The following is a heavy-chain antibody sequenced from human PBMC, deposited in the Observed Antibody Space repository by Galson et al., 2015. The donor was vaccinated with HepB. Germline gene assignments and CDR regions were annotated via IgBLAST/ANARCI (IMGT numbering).Heavy chain of an antibody. D-gene: IGHD3-22*01. V-gene: IGHV2-5*02. CDR3: AHRTYDSSGSTPQAPRAFDY. CDR1: GFSLSTSGVG. CDR2: IYWDDDK. J-gene: IGHJ4*02. Sequence: PALVKPTQTLTLTCTFSGFSLSTSGVGVGWIRQPPGKALEWLALIYWDDDKRYSPSLKSRLTITKDTSKNQVVLTMTNMDPVDTATYYCAHRTYDSSGSTPQAPRAFDYWGQGTLVTVSS.